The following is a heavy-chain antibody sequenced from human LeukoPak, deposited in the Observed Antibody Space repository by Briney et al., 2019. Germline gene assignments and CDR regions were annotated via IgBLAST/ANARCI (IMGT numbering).Heavy chain of an antibody. CDR1: GFTVISNY. CDR2: IYSGGST. D-gene: IGHD3-10*01. CDR3: ARVNDYYGGHFDY. Sequence: PGGSLRLSCAASGFTVISNYMSWVRQAPGKGLEWVSVIYSGGSTNYADSVRGRFTISRDTSKNTLYLQMNSLGGEDTAVYYCARVNDYYGGHFDYWGQGTLVTVSS. V-gene: IGHV3-66*01. J-gene: IGHJ4*02.